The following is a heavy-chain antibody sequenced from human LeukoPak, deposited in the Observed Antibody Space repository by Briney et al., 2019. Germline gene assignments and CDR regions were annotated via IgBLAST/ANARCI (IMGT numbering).Heavy chain of an antibody. V-gene: IGHV3-53*01. CDR2: IYSAGST. J-gene: IGHJ6*02. CDR1: GLNVSSNY. D-gene: IGHD5-24*01. CDR3: ARKEIGYYGMDV. Sequence: PGGSLRLSCAASGLNVSSNYMSWVRQAPGKGLEWVSVIYSAGSTYYADSVKGRFIISRDNSKNTVYLQMNSLRAEDTAVYYCARKEIGYYGMDVWGQGTTVTVSS.